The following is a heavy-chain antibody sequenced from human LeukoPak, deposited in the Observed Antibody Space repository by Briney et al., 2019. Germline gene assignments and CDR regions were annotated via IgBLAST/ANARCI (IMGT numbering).Heavy chain of an antibody. Sequence: GGSLRLSCAASGFTFSSYSMNWVRQAPGKGLEWVSSISSSSSYIYYADSVKGRFTISRDNAKNSLYMQMNRLRAKETAVYYCARAPQKIALAGAFVIWGQGTRLTFPS. CDR3: ARAPQKIALAGAFVI. J-gene: IGHJ3*02. D-gene: IGHD6-19*01. CDR1: GFTFSSYS. V-gene: IGHV3-21*01. CDR2: ISSSSSYI.